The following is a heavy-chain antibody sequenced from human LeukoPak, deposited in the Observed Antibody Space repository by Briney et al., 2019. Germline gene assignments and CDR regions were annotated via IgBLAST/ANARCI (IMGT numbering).Heavy chain of an antibody. CDR3: ARDREHYYDSSGSYYYGMDV. J-gene: IGHJ6*02. Sequence: SETLSLTRTVSGGSISSYYWSWIRQPPGKGLEWIGYIYYSGSTNYNPSLKSRVTISVDTSKNQFSLKLSSVTAADTAVYYCARDREHYYDSSGSYYYGMDVWGQGTTVTVSS. V-gene: IGHV4-59*01. D-gene: IGHD3-22*01. CDR2: IYYSGST. CDR1: GGSISSYY.